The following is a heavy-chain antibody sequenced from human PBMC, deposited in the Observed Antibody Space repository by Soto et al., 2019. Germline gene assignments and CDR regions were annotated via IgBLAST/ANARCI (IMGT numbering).Heavy chain of an antibody. V-gene: IGHV3-9*01. CDR1: GFIFDNFA. D-gene: IGHD1-26*01. CDR3: SKELSGSFLLGNYGLDV. J-gene: IGHJ6*02. CDR2: INWGSTSI. Sequence: EAQLVESGGGLVQPGRSLRLSCAASGFIFDNFAMHWVRQAPGKGLEWVSGINWGSTSIGYADSVKGRFTISRDNAKNALYLQMNSLTPEDTAIYYCSKELSGSFLLGNYGLDVWGQGTTVIVS.